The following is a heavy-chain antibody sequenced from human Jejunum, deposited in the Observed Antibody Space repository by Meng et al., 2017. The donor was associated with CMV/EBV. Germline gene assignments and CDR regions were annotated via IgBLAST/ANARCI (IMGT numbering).Heavy chain of an antibody. CDR3: ARDLWGLGDY. Sequence: SCVVSGFTLSKYWMHWVRQAPGKGLVWVSRISLDGSSTNYADSVKGRFTISRDNAKNTVYLQMKSLRVEDTAVYYCARDLWGLGDYWGQGTLVTVSS. V-gene: IGHV3-74*01. J-gene: IGHJ4*02. CDR2: ISLDGSST. CDR1: GFTLSKYW. D-gene: IGHD3/OR15-3a*01.